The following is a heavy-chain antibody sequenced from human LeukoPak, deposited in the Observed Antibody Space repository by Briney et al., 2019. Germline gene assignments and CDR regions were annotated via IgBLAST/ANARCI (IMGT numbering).Heavy chain of an antibody. Sequence: GGSLSLSCAASGFTFSSYAMSWVRQAPGKGLEWVSGISGSGGSTYYADSVKGRFTISRDNSKNTLYLQMNSLRAEDTAVYYCAKSPGIAVAGTPFDYWGQGTLVTVSS. CDR2: ISGSGGST. J-gene: IGHJ4*02. V-gene: IGHV3-23*01. D-gene: IGHD6-19*01. CDR1: GFTFSSYA. CDR3: AKSPGIAVAGTPFDY.